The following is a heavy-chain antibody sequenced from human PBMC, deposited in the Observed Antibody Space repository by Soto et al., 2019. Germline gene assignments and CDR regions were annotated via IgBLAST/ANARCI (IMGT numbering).Heavy chain of an antibody. D-gene: IGHD3-3*01. CDR3: AKDRYGFWSGPTLMDV. CDR2: ISGSGGST. Sequence: GGSLRLSCAASGFTFSSYAMSWVRQAPGKGLEWVSAISGSGGSTYYADSVKGRFTISRDNSKNTLYLQMNSLRAEDTAVYYCAKDRYGFWSGPTLMDVWGKGTTVTVSS. J-gene: IGHJ6*03. CDR1: GFTFSSYA. V-gene: IGHV3-23*01.